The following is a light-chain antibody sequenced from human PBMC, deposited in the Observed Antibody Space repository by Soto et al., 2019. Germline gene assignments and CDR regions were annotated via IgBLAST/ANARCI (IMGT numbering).Light chain of an antibody. CDR1: QSVTSY. CDR2: GAS. Sequence: EIVMTQSPATLSVSPGEKATLSCRASQSVTSYLAWYQQTPGQAPRLLIQGASARATDVTARFSGSGSGTECTLTISSLQSEDFAVYYCQQYSNWPWTFGKGTKVEI. CDR3: QQYSNWPWT. J-gene: IGKJ1*01. V-gene: IGKV3-15*01.